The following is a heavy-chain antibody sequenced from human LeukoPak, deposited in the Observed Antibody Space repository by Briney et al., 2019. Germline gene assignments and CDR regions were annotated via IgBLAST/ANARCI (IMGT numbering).Heavy chain of an antibody. Sequence: ASVKVSCKASGYIFTNYYMHWVRQAPGQGLEWMGRINPSGGSTTYAQKLQGRGTKTRDTSTSPVYLELSSLNCEDHDVFFCARDHGSAYYRAPRHWGQGTLVTVSS. CDR1: GYIFTNYY. V-gene: IGHV1-46*01. D-gene: IGHD3-10*01. CDR2: INPSGGST. J-gene: IGHJ4*02. CDR3: ARDHGSAYYRAPRH.